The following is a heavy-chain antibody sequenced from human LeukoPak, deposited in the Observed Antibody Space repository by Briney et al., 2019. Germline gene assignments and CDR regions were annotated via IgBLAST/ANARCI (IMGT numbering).Heavy chain of an antibody. V-gene: IGHV3-9*01. Sequence: GGSLRLSRAASGFTFDDYAMHWVRQAPGKGLEWVSGISWNSGSIGYADSVKGRFTISRDNAKNSLYLQMNSLRAEDTALYYCAKALNFDWLSQFDYWGQGTLVTVSS. CDR3: AKALNFDWLSQFDY. CDR2: ISWNSGSI. CDR1: GFTFDDYA. J-gene: IGHJ4*02. D-gene: IGHD3-9*01.